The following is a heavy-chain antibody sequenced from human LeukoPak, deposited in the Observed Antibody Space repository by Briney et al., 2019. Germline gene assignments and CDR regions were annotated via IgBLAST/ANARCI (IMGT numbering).Heavy chain of an antibody. CDR1: GFTFSSYG. V-gene: IGHV3-30*03. J-gene: IGHJ4*02. CDR3: ATDRGPYSSSVSFDY. D-gene: IGHD6-6*01. CDR2: ISYDGSNK. Sequence: GGSLRLSCAASGFTFSSYGMHWVRQAPGKGLEWVALISYDGSNKHYADSVKGRFTISRDNSENTLYLQMSSLRPEDTAVYYCATDRGPYSSSVSFDYWGQGTLVTVSS.